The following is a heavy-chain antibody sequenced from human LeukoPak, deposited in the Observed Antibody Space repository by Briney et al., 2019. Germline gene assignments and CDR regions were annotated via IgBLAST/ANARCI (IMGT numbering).Heavy chain of an antibody. CDR1: GGSISSGDYY. J-gene: IGHJ6*03. Sequence: PSQTLSLTCTVSGGSISSGDYYWSWIRQPPGKGLEWIGYIYYSGSTNYNPSLKSRVTISVDTSKNQFSLKLSSVTAADTAVYYCARGQLVHYYYYYMDVWGKGTTVTVSS. D-gene: IGHD5-24*01. CDR3: ARGQLVHYYYYYMDV. CDR2: IYYSGST. V-gene: IGHV4-61*08.